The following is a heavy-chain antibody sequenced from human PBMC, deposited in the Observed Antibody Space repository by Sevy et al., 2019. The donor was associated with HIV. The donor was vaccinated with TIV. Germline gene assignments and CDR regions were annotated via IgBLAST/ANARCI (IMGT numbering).Heavy chain of an antibody. CDR2: IYYNEHT. D-gene: IGHD2-15*01. CDR3: ARSHSPVTSYCWFDP. Sequence: SETLSLTCSVSGGSVNSGDYYWTWIRQPPGKGLEWIGYIYYNEHTDYNPSLKSRFTISLDTSNNQFSLKLTSVTTADTAIYYCARSHSPVTSYCWFDPWGQGSLVTISS. J-gene: IGHJ5*02. V-gene: IGHV4-61*08. CDR1: GGSVNSGDYY.